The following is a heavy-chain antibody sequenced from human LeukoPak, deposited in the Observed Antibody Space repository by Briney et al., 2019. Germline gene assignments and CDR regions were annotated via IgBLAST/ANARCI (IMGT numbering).Heavy chain of an antibody. Sequence: ASVKVSCKASGYTFTGYYMHWVRQAPGQGLEWMGRINPNSGGTNYAQKFQGRVTMTRDTSISTAYMELSRLRSDDTAVYYCAAQGVPYYDFWSGYQNWFDPWGQGTLVTVSS. CDR1: GYTFTGYY. J-gene: IGHJ5*02. D-gene: IGHD3-3*01. CDR2: INPNSGGT. CDR3: AAQGVPYYDFWSGYQNWFDP. V-gene: IGHV1-2*06.